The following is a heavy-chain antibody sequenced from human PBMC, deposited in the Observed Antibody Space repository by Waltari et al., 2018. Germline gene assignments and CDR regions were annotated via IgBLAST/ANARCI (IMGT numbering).Heavy chain of an antibody. J-gene: IGHJ4*02. CDR2: IWYDGSNK. V-gene: IGHV3-33*01. Sequence: QVELVESGGGVVQQGRSLRPACAVSGFTISTFGMHWGSQAPGKGLEWVAVIWYDGSNKYYADSVKGRFTISRDNSKNTLYLQMNSLRAEDTAVYYCARGSYYFDYWGQGTLVTVSS. CDR1: GFTISTFG. D-gene: IGHD1-26*01. CDR3: ARGSYYFDY.